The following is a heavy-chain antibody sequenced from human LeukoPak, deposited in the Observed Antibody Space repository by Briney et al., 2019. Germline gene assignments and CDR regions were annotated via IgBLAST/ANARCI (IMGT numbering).Heavy chain of an antibody. D-gene: IGHD2-2*01. J-gene: IGHJ4*02. CDR2: ISSSSSTI. CDR3: ARENHPFHCTTTSCYKGGVEY. V-gene: IGHV3-48*01. Sequence: PGGSLRLSCAASGFTFSSYSMNWVRQAPGKGLEWVSYISSSSSTIYYADSVKGRFTISRDNSNNTVHLQMNSLTADDTAIYYCARENHPFHCTTTSCYKGGVEYWGQGTPVTVSS. CDR1: GFTFSSYS.